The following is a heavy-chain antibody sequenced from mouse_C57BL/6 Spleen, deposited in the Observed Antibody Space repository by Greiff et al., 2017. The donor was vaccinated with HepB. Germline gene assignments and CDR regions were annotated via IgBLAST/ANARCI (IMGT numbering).Heavy chain of an antibody. V-gene: IGHV5-15*01. D-gene: IGHD1-1*01. Sequence: EVQGVESGGGLVQPGGSLKLSCAASGFTFSDYGMAWVRQAPRKGPEWVAFISNLAYSIYYADTVTGRFTISRENAKNTLYLEMSSLRSEDTAMYYCARQGDYYGSSSYFDYWGQGTTLTVSS. CDR1: GFTFSDYG. J-gene: IGHJ2*01. CDR2: ISNLAYSI. CDR3: ARQGDYYGSSSYFDY.